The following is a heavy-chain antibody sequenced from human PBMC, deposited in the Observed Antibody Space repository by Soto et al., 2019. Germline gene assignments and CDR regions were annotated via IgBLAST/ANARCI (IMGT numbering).Heavy chain of an antibody. CDR3: AKDKGIGDYYYGMDV. CDR2: ISWNSGSI. V-gene: IGHV3-9*01. CDR1: GFTFDDYA. D-gene: IGHD2-15*01. Sequence: EVQLVESGGGLVQPGRSLRLSCAASGFTFDDYAMHWIRQAPGKGREWVSGISWNSGSIGYAGSVKGRFTISRDNAKNSLYLQMNSLIAEDTAVYYCAKDKGIGDYYYGMDVWGQGTTVTVSS. J-gene: IGHJ6*02.